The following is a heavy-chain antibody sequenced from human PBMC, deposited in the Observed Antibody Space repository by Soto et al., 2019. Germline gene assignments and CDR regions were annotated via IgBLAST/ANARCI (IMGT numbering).Heavy chain of an antibody. CDR2: ISAYNGNT. CDR1: GYTFTSYG. J-gene: IGHJ3*02. CDR3: AAEVVPAATDAFDI. D-gene: IGHD2-2*01. Sequence: GASVKVSCTASGYTFTSYGISWVRQAPGQGLEWMGWISAYNGNTNYAQKLQGRVTMTTDTSTSTAYMELRSLRSDDTAVYYCAAEVVPAATDAFDIWGQGTMVTVSS. V-gene: IGHV1-18*01.